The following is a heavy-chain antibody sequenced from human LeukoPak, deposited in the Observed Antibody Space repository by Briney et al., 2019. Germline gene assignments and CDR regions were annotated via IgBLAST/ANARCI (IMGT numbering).Heavy chain of an antibody. V-gene: IGHV4-34*01. CDR2: INHNGGT. D-gene: IGHD6-13*01. Sequence: SETLSLTCAVYGGSFSGYFWSWIRQPPGKGLEWIGDINHNGGTNYNPSLKSRVTISVDTSKNQFSLRLNSVTAADTAVYYCARRPGGYSSSWYFRGYYFDYWGQGTLVTVSS. J-gene: IGHJ4*02. CDR1: GGSFSGYF. CDR3: ARRPGGYSSSWYFRGYYFDY.